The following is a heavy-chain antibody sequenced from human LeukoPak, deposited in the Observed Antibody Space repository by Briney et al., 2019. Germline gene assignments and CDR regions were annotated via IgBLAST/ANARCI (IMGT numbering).Heavy chain of an antibody. CDR3: ARGRLGDSFDY. CDR2: IYISDST. D-gene: IGHD3-16*01. J-gene: IGHJ4*02. Sequence: PSQTLSLTCIVSGGSITSGSYYWNWIRQPAGKGLEWIGRIYISDSTNYNPSLKSRVTISVDTSKNQFSLNLSSVTAADTAAYYCARGRLGDSFDYWGQGTLVTVSS. V-gene: IGHV4-61*02. CDR1: GGSITSGSYY.